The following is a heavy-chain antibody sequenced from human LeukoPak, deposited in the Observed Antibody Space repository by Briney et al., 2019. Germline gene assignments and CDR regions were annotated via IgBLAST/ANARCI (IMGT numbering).Heavy chain of an antibody. CDR3: ARGAALAIHRYFDF. Sequence: SETLSLTCTVSGGSISSGGYYWSWIRQPPGKGLEWIGYIFYNGNTNYNPSLKSRVTFSIGASRNHFSLKMTSVTAADTAVYYCARGAALAIHRYFDFWGQGILVTVSS. J-gene: IGHJ4*02. CDR2: IFYNGNT. D-gene: IGHD2-2*02. CDR1: GGSISSGGYY. V-gene: IGHV4-61*03.